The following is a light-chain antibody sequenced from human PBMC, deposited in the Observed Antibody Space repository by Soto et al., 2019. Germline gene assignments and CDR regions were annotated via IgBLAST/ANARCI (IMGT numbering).Light chain of an antibody. CDR1: QSVSSTY. CDR2: GTS. V-gene: IGKV3D-20*02. Sequence: PGERATLSCRAIQSVSSTYLAWYQQQPGQAPRLLMSGTSNRATGTPDRFSGSGSGTDFTLTISSLEPEDFAVYYCQQRSNWPPITFGQGTRLEIK. J-gene: IGKJ5*01. CDR3: QQRSNWPPIT.